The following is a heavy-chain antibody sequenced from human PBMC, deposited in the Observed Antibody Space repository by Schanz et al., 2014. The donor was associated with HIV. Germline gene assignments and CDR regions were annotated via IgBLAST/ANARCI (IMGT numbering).Heavy chain of an antibody. CDR1: GFTFRSYG. CDR2: MSYDGRNE. D-gene: IGHD1-26*01. Sequence: QVQLVESGGGVVQPGRSLRLSCAASGFTFRSYGMHWVRQAPGKGLECVASMSYDGRNEHYVDSVKGRFTISRDNSKNTLNLQMNSLRGDDTGLYYCTKEMGAHQPFESWGQGTLVTVSS. J-gene: IGHJ5*01. V-gene: IGHV3-30*18. CDR3: TKEMGAHQPFES.